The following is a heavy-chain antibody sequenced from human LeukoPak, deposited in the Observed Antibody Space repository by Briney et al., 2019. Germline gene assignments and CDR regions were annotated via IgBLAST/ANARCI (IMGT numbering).Heavy chain of an antibody. CDR2: IYTSGST. CDR1: GGSFSGYY. D-gene: IGHD4-17*01. Sequence: SSETLSLTCAVYGGSFSGYYWSWIRQPAGKGLEWIGRIYTSGSTNYNPSLKSRVTISVDKSKNQFSLKLSSVTAADTAVYYCARRPPYGDYGYWGQGTLVTVSS. V-gene: IGHV4-59*10. J-gene: IGHJ4*02. CDR3: ARRPPYGDYGY.